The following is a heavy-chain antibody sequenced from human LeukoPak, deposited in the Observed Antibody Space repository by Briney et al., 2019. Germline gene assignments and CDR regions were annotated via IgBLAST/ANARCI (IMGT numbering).Heavy chain of an antibody. J-gene: IGHJ6*02. CDR2: ISGGGDGT. D-gene: IGHD2/OR15-2a*01. Sequence: GGSLRLSCAASGFTFTTYDMSWVRQAPGKGLEWVSTISGGGDGTFYPASVKGRFTISRDNFENMLYVQMNSLRADDTATYYCAKANRASDYYYGMDVWGQGTTVTVSS. V-gene: IGHV3-23*01. CDR3: AKANRASDYYYGMDV. CDR1: GFTFTTYD.